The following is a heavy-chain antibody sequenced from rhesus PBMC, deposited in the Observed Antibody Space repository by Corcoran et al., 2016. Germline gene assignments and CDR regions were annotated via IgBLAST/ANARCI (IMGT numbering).Heavy chain of an antibody. V-gene: IGHV2-95*01. J-gene: IGHJ5-1*01. CDR1: GFSINTADTG. Sequence: QVTLKESGPALVTPTQTLTLTCTFSGFSINTADTGVGWIRHPPGKALEWLASICWSDTKYYSTSLKNRLTSSEDPSKNLVILTMTNMDPVDTATYYCARLPTRRFDVWGPGVLVTVSS. CDR3: ARLPTRRFDV. CDR2: ICWSDTK. D-gene: IGHD3S6*01.